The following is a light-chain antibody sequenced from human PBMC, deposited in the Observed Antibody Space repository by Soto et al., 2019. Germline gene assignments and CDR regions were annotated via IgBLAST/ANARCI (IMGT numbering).Light chain of an antibody. Sequence: QPVLTQSPSASASLGASVKPTCTLSSGHSSYAIAWHQQQPEKGPRYLMKLNSDGSHSKGGGIPDRFSGSSSGAERYLTISSLQSADEADYYCQTWGTGIVVFGGGTKLTVL. CDR1: SGHSSYA. CDR3: QTWGTGIVV. CDR2: LNSDGSH. V-gene: IGLV4-69*01. J-gene: IGLJ2*01.